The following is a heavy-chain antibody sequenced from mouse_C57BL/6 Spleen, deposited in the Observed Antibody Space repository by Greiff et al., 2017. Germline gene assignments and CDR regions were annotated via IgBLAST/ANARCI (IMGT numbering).Heavy chain of an antibody. J-gene: IGHJ4*01. Sequence: QVQLQQSGAELVRPGTSVKVSCKASGYAFTNYLIEWVKQRPGQGLEWIGVINPGSGGTNYNEKFKGKATLTADKSSSTAYMQPSSLTSEDSAVYFCATTVVAKDAMDYWGQGTSVTVSS. D-gene: IGHD1-1*01. V-gene: IGHV1-54*01. CDR2: INPGSGGT. CDR1: GYAFTNYL. CDR3: ATTVVAKDAMDY.